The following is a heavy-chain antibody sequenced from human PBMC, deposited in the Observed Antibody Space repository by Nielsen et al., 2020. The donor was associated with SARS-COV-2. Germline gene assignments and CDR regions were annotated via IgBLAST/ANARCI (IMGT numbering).Heavy chain of an antibody. V-gene: IGHV3-53*01. CDR2: IYSGGST. D-gene: IGHD6-19*01. CDR3: ARDKGSSGWYGGSYGMDV. Sequence: GESLKISCAASGFTVSSNYMSWVRQAPGKGLEWVSVIYSGGSTYYADSVKGRFTISRDNAKNSLYLQMNSLRAEDTAVYYCARDKGSSGWYGGSYGMDVWGQGTTVTVSS. J-gene: IGHJ6*02. CDR1: GFTVSSNY.